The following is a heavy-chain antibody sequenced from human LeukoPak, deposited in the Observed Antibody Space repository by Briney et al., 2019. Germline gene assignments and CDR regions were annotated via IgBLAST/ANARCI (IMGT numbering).Heavy chain of an antibody. Sequence: PGGSLRLSCAASGFTFSNYWMSWVRQAPGKGLEWVANTKQDGSERYYVDSVKGRFTISRDNAKNSLYLQMNSLRAEDTAVYCCAWGGGSGKYREYWGQGTLVTVSS. J-gene: IGHJ4*02. V-gene: IGHV3-7*03. CDR3: AWGGGSGKYREY. CDR1: GFTFSNYW. D-gene: IGHD3-10*01. CDR2: TKQDGSER.